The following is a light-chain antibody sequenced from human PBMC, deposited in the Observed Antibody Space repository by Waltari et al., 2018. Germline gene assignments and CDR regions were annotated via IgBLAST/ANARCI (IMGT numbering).Light chain of an antibody. CDR3: QQSYT. CDR2: GAS. J-gene: IGKJ4*01. V-gene: IGKV1-39*01. Sequence: VTITCRPSQSIREYLNWYQQKPGKAPKLLIYGASSLQSGVPSRFSGSGSGTDFTLSITSLQPEDSATYYCQQSYTFGGGTKVEIK. CDR1: QSIREY.